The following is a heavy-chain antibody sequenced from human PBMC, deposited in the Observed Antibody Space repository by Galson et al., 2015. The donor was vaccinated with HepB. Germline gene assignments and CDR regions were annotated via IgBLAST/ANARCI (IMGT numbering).Heavy chain of an antibody. D-gene: IGHD2-15*01. CDR1: GFTFSSYA. CDR3: AKDYYIVVVVAATRGAFDI. V-gene: IGHV3-23*01. Sequence: SLRLSCAASGFTFSSYAMSWVRQAPGKGLEWVSAISGSGGSTYYADSVKGRFTISRDNSKNTLYLQMNSLRAEDTAVYYCAKDYYIVVVVAATRGAFDIWGQGTMVTVSS. J-gene: IGHJ3*02. CDR2: ISGSGGST.